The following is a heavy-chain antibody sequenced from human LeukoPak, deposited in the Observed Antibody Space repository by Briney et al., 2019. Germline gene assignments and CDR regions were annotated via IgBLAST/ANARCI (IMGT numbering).Heavy chain of an antibody. CDR1: GGSISSSSYY. CDR3: ARVASPHRSRVD. V-gene: IGHV4-39*02. D-gene: IGHD2-21*01. CDR2: IYYSGST. Sequence: SETLSLTCTVSGGSISSSSYYWGWIRQPPGKGLEWIGSIYYSGSTYYNPSLKSRVTISVDTSKNHVSLKLTSVTAADTALYYCARVASPHRSRVDWGQGTLVIVSS. J-gene: IGHJ4*02.